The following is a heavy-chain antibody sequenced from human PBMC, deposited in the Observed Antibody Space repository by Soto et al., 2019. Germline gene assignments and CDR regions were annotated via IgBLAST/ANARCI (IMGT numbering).Heavy chain of an antibody. Sequence: QVQLVESGGGVVQPGRSLRLSCAASGFTFSSYGMHWVRQAPGKGLAWVAVISYDGSNKYYADSVKGRFTISRDNSKNTLYLQMNSLRAEDTAVYYCAKDRSGGSAYGMDVWGQGTTVTVSS. D-gene: IGHD3-10*01. CDR3: AKDRSGGSAYGMDV. J-gene: IGHJ6*02. V-gene: IGHV3-30*18. CDR2: ISYDGSNK. CDR1: GFTFSSYG.